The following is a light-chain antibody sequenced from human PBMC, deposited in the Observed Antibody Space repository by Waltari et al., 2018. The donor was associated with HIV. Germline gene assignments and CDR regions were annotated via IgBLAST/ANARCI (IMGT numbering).Light chain of an antibody. V-gene: IGLV3-21*02. CDR2: NGS. CDR3: HVWDRSSDHHV. CDR1: NIGSKS. Sequence: SYVLTQSPSVSVAPGQTASITCWGNNIGSKSVPWYQQKAGQAPVLVVYNGSDRPSGIPERFSGSRSGNTATLTISRVEAGDEADYYCHVWDRSSDHHVFGPGTKVTVL. J-gene: IGLJ1*01.